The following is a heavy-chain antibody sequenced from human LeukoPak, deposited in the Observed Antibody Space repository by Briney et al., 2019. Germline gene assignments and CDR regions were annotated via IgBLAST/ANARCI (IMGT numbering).Heavy chain of an antibody. CDR1: GFAFSSYA. CDR3: ARDPVSLGSRMNSDY. J-gene: IGHJ4*02. D-gene: IGHD3-10*01. V-gene: IGHV3-30-3*01. Sequence: GRSLRLSCAASGFAFSSYAMHWVRQAPGNGLEWVAVISNDGNNKYHADSVKGRFTISRDNSKKSLYLQMNSLRAEDTALYYCARDPVSLGSRMNSDYWGQGTLVTVSS. CDR2: ISNDGNNK.